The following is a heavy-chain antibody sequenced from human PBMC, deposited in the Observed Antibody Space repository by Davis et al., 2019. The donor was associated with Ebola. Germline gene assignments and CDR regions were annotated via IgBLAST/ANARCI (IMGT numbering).Heavy chain of an antibody. CDR3: ARVAQGDCISTTCYEWDYYNYGMDV. J-gene: IGHJ6*02. D-gene: IGHD2-2*01. V-gene: IGHV3-21*01. CDR2: MSSSSGFT. Sequence: PGGSLRLSCAASGFTFSSYSMNWVRQAPGKGLEWVSSMSSSSGFTYYADSVKGRFTISRDNAKNSLYLQMNSLRAEDTAVYYCARVAQGDCISTTCYEWDYYNYGMDVWGQGTTVTVSS. CDR1: GFTFSSYS.